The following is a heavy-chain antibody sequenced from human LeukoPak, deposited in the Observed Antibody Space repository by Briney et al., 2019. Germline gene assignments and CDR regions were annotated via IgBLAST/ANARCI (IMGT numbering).Heavy chain of an antibody. D-gene: IGHD6-6*01. V-gene: IGHV1-2*02. Sequence: ASVKVSCKASGYTFTGYYMHWVRQAPGQGLEWMGWINPNSGGTNYAQKFQGRVTMTRDTSISTAYMELSRLRSVDTAVYYCARTARSSRGAFDIWGQGTMVTVSS. J-gene: IGHJ3*02. CDR2: INPNSGGT. CDR3: ARTARSSRGAFDI. CDR1: GYTFTGYY.